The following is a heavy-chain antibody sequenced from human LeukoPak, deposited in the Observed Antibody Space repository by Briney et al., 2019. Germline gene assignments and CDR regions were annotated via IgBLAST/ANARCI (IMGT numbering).Heavy chain of an antibody. D-gene: IGHD3-22*01. J-gene: IGHJ4*02. CDR1: GYTFTSYG. CDR2: IGAYNGNT. V-gene: IGHV1-18*01. Sequence: ASVKVPCKASGYTFTSYGISWVRQAPGQGLEWMGWIGAYNGNTNYAQKLQGRVTMTTDTSTSTAYMELRSLRSDDTAVYYCARAKGYYDSSGYSDYWGQGTLVTVSS. CDR3: ARAKGYYDSSGYSDY.